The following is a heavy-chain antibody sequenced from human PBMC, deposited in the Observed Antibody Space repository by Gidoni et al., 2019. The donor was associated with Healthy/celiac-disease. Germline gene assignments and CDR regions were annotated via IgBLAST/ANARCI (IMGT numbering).Heavy chain of an antibody. J-gene: IGHJ4*02. CDR3: AKDGPLVDSSGYYPDY. CDR1: GFTFSSYG. Sequence: QVQLVESGGGVVQPGGSLRLSCAASGFTFSSYGMHWVRQAPGKGLEWVAVISYDGSNKYYADSVKGRFTISRDNSKNTLYLQMNSLRAEDTAVYYCAKDGPLVDSSGYYPDYWGQGTLVTVSS. CDR2: ISYDGSNK. V-gene: IGHV3-30*18. D-gene: IGHD3-22*01.